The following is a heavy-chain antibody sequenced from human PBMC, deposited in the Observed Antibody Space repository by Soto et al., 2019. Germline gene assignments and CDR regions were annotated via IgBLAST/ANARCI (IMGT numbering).Heavy chain of an antibody. Sequence: SVKVSCKASGGTFSTYTMTWVRQAPGQGLEWMGGIIPLFGTANYAQKFQGRVTITADESTSTVYMELSSLRSEDTAVYYCARSQDSSGYWNNCFDPWGQGALVTVSS. CDR1: GGTFSTYT. D-gene: IGHD3-22*01. CDR3: ARSQDSSGYWNNCFDP. V-gene: IGHV1-69*13. J-gene: IGHJ5*02. CDR2: IIPLFGTA.